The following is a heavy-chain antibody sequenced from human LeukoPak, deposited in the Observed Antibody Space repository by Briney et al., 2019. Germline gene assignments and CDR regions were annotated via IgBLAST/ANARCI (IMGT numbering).Heavy chain of an antibody. J-gene: IGHJ4*02. D-gene: IGHD5-18*01. Sequence: SETLSLTCTVSGGSISSYHWTWMRQPPGKGLEWIGYIYYSGSTNYNPSLKSRVTLSVDTSKNQFSLKLSSVTAADTAVYYCARGGGSGYSYGWGQGTLVTVSS. CDR3: ARGGGSGYSYG. CDR1: GGSISSYH. V-gene: IGHV4-59*01. CDR2: IYYSGST.